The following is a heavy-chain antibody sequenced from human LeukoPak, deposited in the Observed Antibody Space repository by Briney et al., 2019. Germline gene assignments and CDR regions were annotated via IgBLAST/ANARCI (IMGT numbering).Heavy chain of an antibody. Sequence: PGRSLRLSCAASGFTFSSYGMPWVRQAPGKGLEWVAVISYDGSNKYYADSVKGRFTISRDNSKNTLYLQMNSLRAEDTAVYYCAKRKGYSQLDYWGQGTLVTVSS. CDR3: AKRKGYSQLDY. CDR2: ISYDGSNK. J-gene: IGHJ4*02. CDR1: GFTFSSYG. D-gene: IGHD6-13*01. V-gene: IGHV3-30*18.